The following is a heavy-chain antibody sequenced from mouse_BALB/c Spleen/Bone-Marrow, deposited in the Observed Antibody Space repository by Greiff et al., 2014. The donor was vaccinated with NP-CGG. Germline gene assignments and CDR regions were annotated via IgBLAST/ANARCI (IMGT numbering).Heavy chain of an antibody. CDR2: IWADGST. V-gene: IGHV2-9*02. CDR3: ARITTATGAMDY. J-gene: IGHJ4*01. Sequence: QVQLKESGPGLVALSQSLSITCTVSGFSLTNYGVHWVRQPPGKGLEWLGVIWADGSTNYNSALMSRLSISKDNSKNQVFFKMNSLQTDDTAMYYCARITTATGAMDYWGQGTSVTVSS. D-gene: IGHD1-2*01. CDR1: GFSLTNYG.